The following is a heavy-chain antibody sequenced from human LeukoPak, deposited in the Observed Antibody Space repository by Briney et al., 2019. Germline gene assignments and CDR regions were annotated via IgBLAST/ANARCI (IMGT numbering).Heavy chain of an antibody. CDR1: GFTFSSYG. J-gene: IGHJ4*02. CDR2: IRYDGSNK. CDR3: VKYRVPDGRWEIDY. Sequence: GGSLRLSCAASGFTFSSYGMHWVRQAPGKGLEWVAFIRYDGSNKYYADSVKGRFTISRDNSENTVYLQMNSLRVEDTAIYYRVKYRVPDGRWEIDYWGQGTLLTVSS. D-gene: IGHD1-26*01. V-gene: IGHV3-30*02.